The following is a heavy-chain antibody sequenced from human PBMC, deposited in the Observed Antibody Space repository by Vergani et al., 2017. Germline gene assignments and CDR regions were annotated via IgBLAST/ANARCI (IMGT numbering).Heavy chain of an antibody. CDR3: VRDQVTMRRGSDALDI. CDR2: IRSKAYGQAT. D-gene: IGHD3-10*01. Sequence: EVQLVESGGDLVQPGRSLRLSCTASGFTFGYYAMDWFRQAPGQGLEWVGGIRSKAYGQATIYAASVKGRFTISRDDSKSIAYLQMNNLQTEDTAMYYCVRDQVTMRRGSDALDIWGQGTMVTVSS. V-gene: IGHV3-49*03. J-gene: IGHJ3*02. CDR1: GFTFGYYA.